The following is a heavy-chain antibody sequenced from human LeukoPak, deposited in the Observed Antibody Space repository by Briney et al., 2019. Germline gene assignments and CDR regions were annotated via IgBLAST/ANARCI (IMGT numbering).Heavy chain of an antibody. CDR3: ARHFYYGSGSNTDYYFDY. CDR1: GYSFTSFW. Sequence: GESLKISCNGSGYSFTSFWIGWVRQMPGKGLEWVGFIYPGDSDTRYSPSFQGQVTISADKSISTAYLQWSSLKASDTAMYYCARHFYYGSGSNTDYYFDYWGQGTLVTVSS. V-gene: IGHV5-51*01. J-gene: IGHJ4*01. D-gene: IGHD3-10*01. CDR2: IYPGDSDT.